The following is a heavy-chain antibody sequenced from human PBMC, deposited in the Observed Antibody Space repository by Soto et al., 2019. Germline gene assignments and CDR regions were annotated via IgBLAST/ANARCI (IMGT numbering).Heavy chain of an antibody. J-gene: IGHJ2*01. CDR1: GGSFSGYY. CDR3: ARASHDMLNGPPWAGYCAL. CDR2: INDRGSI. V-gene: IGHV4-34*01. D-gene: IGHD3-9*01. Sequence: QVQLQQWGAGPLRPLETLSLTCGVSGGSFSGYYWAWIRQSPGKGLEWIGEINDRGSINYNPSLKSRVSISADTSKKHDPLSLRSGTAADTAVYYRARASHDMLNGPPWAGYCALWGRGTLVTVSS.